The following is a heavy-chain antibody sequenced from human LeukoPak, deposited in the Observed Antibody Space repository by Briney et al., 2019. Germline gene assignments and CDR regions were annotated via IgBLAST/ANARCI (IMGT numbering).Heavy chain of an antibody. D-gene: IGHD5-18*01. CDR2: ISAYNGNT. CDR3: ARGGIQIWTPHYLDS. J-gene: IGHJ4*02. CDR1: GYTFTSYG. V-gene: IGHV1-18*01. Sequence: ASVKVSCKASGYTFTSYGMSWVRQAPGQGLDCMGRISAYNGNTDYAQKFQGRVTMTTDTSTSTAYMDLRSLRSDDTAVYYCARGGIQIWTPHYLDSWGQGTLVTVSS.